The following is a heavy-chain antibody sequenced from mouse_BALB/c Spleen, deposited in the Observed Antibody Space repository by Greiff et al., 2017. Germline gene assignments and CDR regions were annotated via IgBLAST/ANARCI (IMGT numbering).Heavy chain of an antibody. J-gene: IGHJ2*01. V-gene: IGHV5-9-4*01. CDR1: GFTFSSYA. CDR3: AREGPSTFDY. D-gene: IGHD2-1*01. Sequence: DVQLVESGGGLVKPGGSLKLSCAASGFTFSSYAMSWVRQSPEKRLEWVAEISSGGSYTYYPDTVTGRFTISRDNAKNTLYLEMSSLRSEDTAMYYCAREGPSTFDYWGQGTTLTGSS. CDR2: ISSGGSYT.